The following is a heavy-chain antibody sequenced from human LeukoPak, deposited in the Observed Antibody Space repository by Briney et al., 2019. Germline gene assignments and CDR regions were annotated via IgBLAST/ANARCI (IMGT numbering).Heavy chain of an antibody. D-gene: IGHD6-19*01. Sequence: GGSLRVSCAASGFTFISYWMSWVRQARGKGLEWVANIKQDGSEKYYVDSVKGRFTISRDNAKNSLYLQMNSLRAEDTAVYYCASLAVAASYYYCGMDVWGQGTTVTVSS. CDR2: IKQDGSEK. V-gene: IGHV3-7*01. J-gene: IGHJ6*02. CDR1: GFTFISYW. CDR3: ASLAVAASYYYCGMDV.